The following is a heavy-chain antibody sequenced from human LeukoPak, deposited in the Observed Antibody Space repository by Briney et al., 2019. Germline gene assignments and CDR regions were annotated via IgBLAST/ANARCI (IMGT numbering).Heavy chain of an antibody. Sequence: GGSLRLSCAASGFTFSGYFMHWLRQAPGKGLVWMSRINSDGGSTTYADSVKGRFTISRDNAKNTLYLQMNSLRAEDTAVYYCVRDGNYWDFDYWGQGILVTVSS. CDR1: GFTFSGYF. V-gene: IGHV3-74*01. CDR2: INSDGGST. D-gene: IGHD2-8*02. CDR3: VRDGNYWDFDY. J-gene: IGHJ4*02.